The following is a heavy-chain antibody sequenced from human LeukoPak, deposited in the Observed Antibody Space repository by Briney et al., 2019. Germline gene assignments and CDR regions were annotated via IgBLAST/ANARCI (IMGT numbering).Heavy chain of an antibody. J-gene: IGHJ6*02. Sequence: GGPLRLSCAASGLTFDTSPIHWVRQAPGKGLEWVSSISSDGGDKYYADSVKGRFTISRHNSKNTLYLQMNSLRAEDTAVYYCAISGVGIAAAGNLDVWGQGTTVTVSS. CDR2: ISSDGGDK. CDR1: GLTFDTSP. CDR3: AISGVGIAAAGNLDV. D-gene: IGHD6-13*01. V-gene: IGHV3-30*14.